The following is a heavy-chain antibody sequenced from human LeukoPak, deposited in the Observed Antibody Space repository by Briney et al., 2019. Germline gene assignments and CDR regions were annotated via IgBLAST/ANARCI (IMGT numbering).Heavy chain of an antibody. CDR2: IYYSGST. D-gene: IGHD2-8*01. V-gene: IGHV4-59*01. CDR1: GGSIRSYY. CDR3: ARGGEYCTNGVCYNWFDP. Sequence: SETLSLTCTVSGGSIRSYYWSWIRQPPGKGLEWIGYIYYSGSTNYNPSLKSRVTILVDTSKNQFSLKLSSVTAAGTAVYYCARGGEYCTNGVCYNWFDPWGQGTLVTVSS. J-gene: IGHJ5*02.